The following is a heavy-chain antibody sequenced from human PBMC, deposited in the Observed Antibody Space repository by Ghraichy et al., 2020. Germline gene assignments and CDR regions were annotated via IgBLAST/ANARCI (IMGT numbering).Heavy chain of an antibody. CDR2: IRSKAYGGTT. Sequence: GGSLRLSCTASGFTFGDYAMSWVRQAPGKGLEWVGFIRSKAYGGTTEYAASVKGRFTISRDDSKSIAYLQMNSLKTEDTAVYYCTREGTTVTTSSYWGQGTLVTVSS. V-gene: IGHV3-49*04. CDR3: TREGTTVTTSSY. CDR1: GFTFGDYA. J-gene: IGHJ4*02. D-gene: IGHD4-17*01.